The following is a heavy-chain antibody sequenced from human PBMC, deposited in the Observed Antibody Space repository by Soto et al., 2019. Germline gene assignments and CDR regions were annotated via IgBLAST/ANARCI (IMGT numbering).Heavy chain of an antibody. D-gene: IGHD6-19*01. CDR3: AKDEVRLPPDYRIAVAGMGAFDI. J-gene: IGHJ3*02. Sequence: GESLKISCAASGFTFSSYAMSWVRQAPGKGLEWVSAISGSGGSTYYADSVKGRFTISRDNSKNTLYLQMNSLRAEDTAVYYCAKDEVRLPPDYRIAVAGMGAFDIWGQGTMVTVSS. V-gene: IGHV3-23*01. CDR2: ISGSGGST. CDR1: GFTFSSYA.